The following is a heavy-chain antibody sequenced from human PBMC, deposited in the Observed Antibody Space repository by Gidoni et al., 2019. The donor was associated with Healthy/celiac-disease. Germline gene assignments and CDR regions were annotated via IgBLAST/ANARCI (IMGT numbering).Heavy chain of an antibody. CDR1: GGSLSSYY. Sequence: QVHLQASGPGLVKPSETLSLTCTVSGGSLSSYYWSWIRQPAGKGLEWIGRIYTSGSTNYNPSLKSRVTMSVDTSKNQFSLKLSSVTAADTAVYYCARDWAVAGTGIYYYGMDVWGQGTTVTVSS. CDR3: ARDWAVAGTGIYYYGMDV. V-gene: IGHV4-4*07. D-gene: IGHD6-19*01. CDR2: IYTSGST. J-gene: IGHJ6*02.